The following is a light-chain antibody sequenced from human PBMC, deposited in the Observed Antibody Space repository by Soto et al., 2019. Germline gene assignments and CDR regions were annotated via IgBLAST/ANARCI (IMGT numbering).Light chain of an antibody. Sequence: QSALTQPASVSGSPGQSITISCTGTSSDVGGYNFVSWYQQHPGKAPKLMIYEVSNRPSGVSNRFSGSKSGNTAPLTISGLQAEDEADYYCSSYTSSTPLGYVFGTGTKVTVL. V-gene: IGLV2-14*01. CDR1: SSDVGGYNF. J-gene: IGLJ1*01. CDR2: EVS. CDR3: SSYTSSTPLGYV.